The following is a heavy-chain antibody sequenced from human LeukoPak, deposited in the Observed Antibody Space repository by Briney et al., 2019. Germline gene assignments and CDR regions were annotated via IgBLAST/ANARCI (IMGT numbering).Heavy chain of an antibody. D-gene: IGHD6-19*01. CDR3: AKLGGHSSGWTDY. V-gene: IGHV3-48*01. Sequence: GGSLRLSCAASGFTFSSYGMNWVRQAPGKGLEWVSYISSSSSTIYYADSVKGRFTISRDNSKNTLYLQMISLRAEDTAVYYCAKLGGHSSGWTDYWGQGTLVTVSS. CDR1: GFTFSSYG. CDR2: ISSSSSTI. J-gene: IGHJ4*02.